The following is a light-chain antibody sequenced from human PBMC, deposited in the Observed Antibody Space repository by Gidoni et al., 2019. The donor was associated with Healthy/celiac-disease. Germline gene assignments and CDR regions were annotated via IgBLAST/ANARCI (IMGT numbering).Light chain of an antibody. CDR3: QQSYSTLWT. J-gene: IGKJ1*01. CDR2: AAS. V-gene: IGKV1-39*01. CDR1: QSISSY. Sequence: DIQMTQSPSSLSASVGDRVTITCRASQSISSYLNWYQQKPGKAPKLLIYAASSLQSGVPSRFSGSGSGTDFTLTISSPQPEDFATYYCQQSYSTLWTFXQXTKVEIK.